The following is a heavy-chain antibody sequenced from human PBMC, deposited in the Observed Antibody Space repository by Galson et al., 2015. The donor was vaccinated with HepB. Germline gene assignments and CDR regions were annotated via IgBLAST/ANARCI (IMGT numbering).Heavy chain of an antibody. CDR1: GFTFSSYS. CDR2: ISSSSSTI. J-gene: IGHJ6*03. CDR3: AGWGWGSGGPHHYYYYYYMDV. V-gene: IGHV3-48*02. Sequence: SLRLSCAASGFTFSSYSMNWVRQAPGKGLEWVSYISSSSSTIYYADSVKGRFTISRDNAKNSPYLQMNSLRDEDTAVYYCAGWGWGSGGPHHYYYYYYMDVWGKGTTVTVSS. D-gene: IGHD3-10*01.